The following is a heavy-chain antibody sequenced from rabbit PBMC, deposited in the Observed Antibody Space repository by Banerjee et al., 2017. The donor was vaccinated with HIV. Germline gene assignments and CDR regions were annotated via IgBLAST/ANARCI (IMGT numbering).Heavy chain of an antibody. CDR2: IYVGSSGST. J-gene: IGHJ4*01. CDR1: GFSFSSSYY. CDR3: AGADAGGGGWVYNL. D-gene: IGHD4-2*01. Sequence: QSLEESGGGLVKPGASLTLTCTASGFSFSSSYYIYWVRQAPGKGLEWIACIYVGSSGSTYYASWAKGRFTISKTSSTTVTLQMTSLTAADTATYFCAGADAGGGGWVYNLWGPGTLVTVS. V-gene: IGHV1S40*01.